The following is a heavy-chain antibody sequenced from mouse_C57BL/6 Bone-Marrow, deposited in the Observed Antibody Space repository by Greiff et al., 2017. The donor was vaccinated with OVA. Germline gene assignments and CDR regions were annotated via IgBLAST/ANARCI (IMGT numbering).Heavy chain of an antibody. J-gene: IGHJ2*01. Sequence: EVQRVESGGGLVKPGGSLKLSCAASGFTFSSYAMSWVRQTPEKRLEWVATISDGGSYTYYPDNVKGRFTISRDNAKNNLYLQMSHLKSEDTAMYYCARDQGDWGQGTTLTVSS. CDR2: ISDGGSYT. CDR1: GFTFSSYA. V-gene: IGHV5-4*01. CDR3: ARDQGD.